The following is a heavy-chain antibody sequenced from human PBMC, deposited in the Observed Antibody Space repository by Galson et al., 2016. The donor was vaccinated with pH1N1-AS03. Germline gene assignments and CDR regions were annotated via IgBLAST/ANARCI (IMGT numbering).Heavy chain of an antibody. Sequence: SGAEVKKPGESLKISCRGSGYSFTNYWIGWVRQMPGKGLEWMGIIYLDDSDTRYSPSFQGQVTISADKSISTAYLQWSSLKASDTAMYYCARLTLSSGWPCDYWGQGTLVTVSS. CDR2: IYLDDSDT. D-gene: IGHD6-19*01. V-gene: IGHV5-51*01. CDR1: GYSFTNYW. CDR3: ARLTLSSGWPCDY. J-gene: IGHJ4*01.